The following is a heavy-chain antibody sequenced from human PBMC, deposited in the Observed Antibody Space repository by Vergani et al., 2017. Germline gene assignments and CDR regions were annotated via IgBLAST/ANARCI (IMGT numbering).Heavy chain of an antibody. V-gene: IGHV1-69*01. Sequence: QVQLVQSGAEVKKPGSSVKVSCNASGGTFSSYAISWVRQAPGQGLEWMGGIIPIFGTANYAQKFQGRVTITADESTSTGYMELSSLRSEDTAVYYCASSFPSFNIVVVPAAPFDYWGQGTLVTVSS. D-gene: IGHD2-2*01. CDR1: GGTFSSYA. J-gene: IGHJ4*02. CDR2: IIPIFGTA. CDR3: ASSFPSFNIVVVPAAPFDY.